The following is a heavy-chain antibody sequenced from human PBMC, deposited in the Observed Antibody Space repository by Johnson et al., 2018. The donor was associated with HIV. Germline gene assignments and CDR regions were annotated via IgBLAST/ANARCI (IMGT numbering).Heavy chain of an antibody. CDR3: ARVLGARGPGAFDI. J-gene: IGHJ3*02. Sequence: QVQLVESGGGVVQPGGSLRLSCAASGFTFSSYGMHWVRQAPGKGLEWVAFIRYDGSNKYYADSVKGRFTISRDNSKNTLYLQMSSLRTEDTAVYYCARVLGARGPGAFDIWGQGTMVTVSS. CDR2: IRYDGSNK. CDR1: GFTFSSYG. V-gene: IGHV3-30*02.